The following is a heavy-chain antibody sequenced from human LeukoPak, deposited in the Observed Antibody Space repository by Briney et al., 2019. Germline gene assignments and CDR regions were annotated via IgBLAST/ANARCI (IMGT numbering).Heavy chain of an antibody. J-gene: IGHJ4*02. Sequence: PSETLSLTCTVSGGSISSSSSYWGWIRQPPGKGLEWIGSIYYSGSTYYNPSLKSRVTISVDTSKNQFSLKLSSVTAADTAVYYCARHSTVTTRSNIDYWGQGTLVTVSS. CDR2: IYYSGST. D-gene: IGHD4-17*01. V-gene: IGHV4-39*01. CDR3: ARHSTVTTRSNIDY. CDR1: GGSISSSSSY.